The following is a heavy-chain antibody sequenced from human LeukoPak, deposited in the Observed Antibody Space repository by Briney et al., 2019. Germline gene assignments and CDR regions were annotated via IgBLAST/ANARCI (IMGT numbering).Heavy chain of an antibody. CDR2: ISGSGGST. V-gene: IGHV3-23*01. CDR1: GFTFSSYA. CDR3: AKDPLSSGWYGRTYYFDY. D-gene: IGHD6-19*01. Sequence: PGGSLRLSCAASGFTFSSYAMSWVRQAPGEGLEWVSAISGSGGSTYYADSVKGRFTISRDNSKNTLYLQMNSLRAEDTAVYYCAKDPLSSGWYGRTYYFDYWGQGTLVTVSP. J-gene: IGHJ4*02.